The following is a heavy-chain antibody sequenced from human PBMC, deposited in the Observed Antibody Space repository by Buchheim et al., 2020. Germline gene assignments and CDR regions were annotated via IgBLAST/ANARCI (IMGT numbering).Heavy chain of an antibody. D-gene: IGHD3-3*01. CDR2: IYYSGST. J-gene: IGHJ5*02. V-gene: IGHV4-61*08. CDR3: ARGCYFWSGYEVWFDP. CDR1: GDSITTGGHS. Sequence: QLQLQESGSRLVKPSQTLSLTCGVSGDSITTGGHSWGWIRQPPGKGLEWIGYIYYSGSTNYNPSLKSRVTISVDTSKNQFSLKLSSVTAADTAVYYCARGCYFWSGYEVWFDPWGQGTL.